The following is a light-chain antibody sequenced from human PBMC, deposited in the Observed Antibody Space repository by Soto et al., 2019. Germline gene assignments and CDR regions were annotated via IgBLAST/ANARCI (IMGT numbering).Light chain of an antibody. CDR1: QSVSAGH. Sequence: EIVLTQSPGTLSLSPGERATLSCRASQSVSAGHLAWYQQKPVHAPRLLIYGASSRATGIPDRFSGSGSGTDFTLTISRLEPEDFAVYFCQQYGSSPLTFGGGTKVEIK. V-gene: IGKV3-20*01. J-gene: IGKJ4*01. CDR2: GAS. CDR3: QQYGSSPLT.